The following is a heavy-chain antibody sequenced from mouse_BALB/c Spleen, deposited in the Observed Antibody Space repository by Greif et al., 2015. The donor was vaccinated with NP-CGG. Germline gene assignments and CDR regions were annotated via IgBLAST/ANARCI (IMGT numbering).Heavy chain of an antibody. CDR3: ARETDYGYDEAMDY. D-gene: IGHD2-2*01. Sequence: QVQLQQSGADLMKPGASVKISCKATGYTFSSYWIEWVKQRPGHGLEWIGEILPGSGSTNYNEKFKGKATFTADTSSNTAYMQLSSLTSEDSAVYYCARETDYGYDEAMDYWGQGTSVTVSS. CDR1: GYTFSSYW. J-gene: IGHJ4*01. V-gene: IGHV1-9*01. CDR2: ILPGSGST.